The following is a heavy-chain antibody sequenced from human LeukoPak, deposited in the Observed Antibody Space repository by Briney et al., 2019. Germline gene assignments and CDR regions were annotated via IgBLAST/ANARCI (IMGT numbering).Heavy chain of an antibody. D-gene: IGHD6-19*01. CDR1: GFTLSSYA. J-gene: IGHJ4*02. V-gene: IGHV3-30-3*01. Sequence: GGSLRLSCAASGFTLSSYAMHWVRQAPGKGLEWVAVISYDGSNKYYADSVKGRFTISRDNSKNTLYLQMNSLRAEDTAVYYWSGEYGIAVACLDHWGQGTLVTVSS. CDR3: SGEYGIAVACLDH. CDR2: ISYDGSNK.